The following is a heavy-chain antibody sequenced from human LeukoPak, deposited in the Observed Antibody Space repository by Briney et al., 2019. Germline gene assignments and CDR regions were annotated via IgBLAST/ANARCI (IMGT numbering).Heavy chain of an antibody. CDR2: INHSGST. J-gene: IGHJ4*01. D-gene: IGHD6-13*01. V-gene: IGHV4-34*01. Sequence: SETLSLTCAVYGGSFSGYYWSWIRQPPGKGLEWIGEINHSGSTNYNPSLKSRVTISVDTSKNQFSLKLSSVTAADTAVYYCARGTGGYTSSWFAFDFWGQGTLVTVSS. CDR1: GGSFSGYY. CDR3: ARGTGGYTSSWFAFDF.